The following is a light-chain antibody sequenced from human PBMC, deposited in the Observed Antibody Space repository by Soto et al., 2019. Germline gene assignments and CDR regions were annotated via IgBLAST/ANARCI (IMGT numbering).Light chain of an antibody. CDR2: GAS. CDR1: QSVGSNY. J-gene: IGKJ1*01. V-gene: IGKV3-20*01. Sequence: EIVLTQNTGTLSLSPGERATLSCRASQSVGSNYLAWYQQRPGQPPNLLIFGASHRAPDIPDRFSGSGSGTDFTLTISRLEPEDFAVYYCQQYSSSPGTFGPGTKV. CDR3: QQYSSSPGT.